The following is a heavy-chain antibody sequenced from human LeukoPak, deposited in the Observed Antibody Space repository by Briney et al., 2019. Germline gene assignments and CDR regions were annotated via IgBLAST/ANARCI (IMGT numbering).Heavy chain of an antibody. V-gene: IGHV3-74*01. D-gene: IGHD7-27*01. CDR2: INSDGSST. CDR1: GFTFSSYW. Sequence: GGSLRLSCAASGFTFSSYWMHWVRHAPGKGLVWVSRINSDGSSTSYADSVKGRFTISRDNAKNTLYLQMNSLRAEDTAVYYCVRQTGEGAFDIWGQGTMVTVSS. J-gene: IGHJ3*02. CDR3: VRQTGEGAFDI.